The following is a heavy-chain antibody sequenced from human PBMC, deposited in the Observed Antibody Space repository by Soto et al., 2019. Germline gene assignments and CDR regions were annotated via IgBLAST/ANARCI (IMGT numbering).Heavy chain of an antibody. CDR1: GGSISSYY. D-gene: IGHD2-8*02. CDR2: IYYSGTT. V-gene: IGHV4-59*01. J-gene: IGHJ4*02. CDR3: ARVGGHTAGALDY. Sequence: PSETLSLTCTVSGGSISSYYWSWIRQPPGKGLEYIGYIYYSGTTYYSPSLASRVTISVDTSKNQFSLNLSSVTAADTAVYYCARVGGHTAGALDYWGQGTLVTVSS.